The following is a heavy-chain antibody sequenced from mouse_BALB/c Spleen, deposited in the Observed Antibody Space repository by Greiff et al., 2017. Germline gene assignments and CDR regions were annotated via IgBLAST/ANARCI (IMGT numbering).Heavy chain of an antibody. CDR3: ARRSYDYLYFVY. CDR2: IDPFNGGT. D-gene: IGHD2-4*01. CDR1: GYSFTSYY. V-gene: IGHV1-28*01. Sequence: EVQLQQSGPELMKPGASVKISCKASGYSFTSYYMHWVKQSHGKSLEWIGYIDPFNGGTSYNQKFKGKATLTVDKSSSTAYMHLSSLTSEDSAVYYCARRSYDYLYFVYWGQGTTLTVSS. J-gene: IGHJ2*01.